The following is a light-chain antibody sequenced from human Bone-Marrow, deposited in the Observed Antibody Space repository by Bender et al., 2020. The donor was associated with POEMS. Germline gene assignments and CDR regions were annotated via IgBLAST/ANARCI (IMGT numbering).Light chain of an antibody. CDR3: AAWEDSLNGWV. J-gene: IGLJ3*02. Sequence: QSVRTQPPSASGTPGQRVTISCSGSSSNIGTNPVNWYQQLPGTAPKLLIYINNQRPSGVPDRFSGSKSGTSASLAISGLQSEDEADYYCAAWEDSLNGWVFGGGTKLTVL. CDR1: SSNIGTNP. V-gene: IGLV1-44*01. CDR2: INN.